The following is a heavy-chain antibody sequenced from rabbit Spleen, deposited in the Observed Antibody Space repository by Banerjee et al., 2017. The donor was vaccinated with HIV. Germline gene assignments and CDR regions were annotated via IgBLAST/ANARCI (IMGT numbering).Heavy chain of an antibody. V-gene: IGHV1S40*01. CDR2: INAATAKP. J-gene: IGHJ6*01. D-gene: IGHD4-1*01. CDR1: GFDLSGYYY. Sequence: QSLEESGGDLVKPGASLALTCTASGFDLSGYYYMCWVRQAPGKGLEWIACINAATAKPVYATWAKGRFTISRTSSTTVTLRMTSLTAADRATYFCARDLLGVIGWNFGWWGPGTLVTVS. CDR3: ARDLLGVIGWNFGW.